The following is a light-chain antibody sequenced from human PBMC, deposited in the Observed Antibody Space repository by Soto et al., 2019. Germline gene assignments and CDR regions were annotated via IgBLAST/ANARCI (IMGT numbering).Light chain of an antibody. CDR1: SSDVGGSNY. CDR2: EVS. J-gene: IGLJ1*01. V-gene: IGLV2-14*01. CDR3: SSYTSSSTLV. Sequence: QSALTQPASVSGSPGQSSTISCTGTSSDVGGSNYVSWYPQHPGKAPKLMIYEVSNRPSGVSTRFSGSKSGNTASLTISGLQAEHEADYYCSSYTSSSTLVFGTGTKLTVL.